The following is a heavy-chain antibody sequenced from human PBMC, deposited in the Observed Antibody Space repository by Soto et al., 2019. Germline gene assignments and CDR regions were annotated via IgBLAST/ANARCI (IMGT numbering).Heavy chain of an antibody. CDR2: IWYDGSNK. CDR3: ARDGGFPELLSVSWFDP. V-gene: IGHV3-33*01. D-gene: IGHD3-10*01. J-gene: IGHJ5*02. CDR1: GFTFSTFG. Sequence: QVQLVESGGGVVQPGTSLKLSCAASGFTFSTFGMHWVRQAPGKGLEWVALIWYDGSNKYYADSVKGRFTISRDNSKNTLYRQSNSLRAEDTAVYYCARDGGFPELLSVSWFDPWGQGTLVTVSS.